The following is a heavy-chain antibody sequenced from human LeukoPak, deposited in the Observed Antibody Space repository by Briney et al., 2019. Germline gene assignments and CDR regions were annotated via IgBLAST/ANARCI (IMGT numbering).Heavy chain of an antibody. CDR2: IYHSGTT. J-gene: IGHJ4*02. D-gene: IGHD5-24*01. Sequence: PSETLSLTCTVSGYSINSGYYWGWIRQPPGKGLEWIGNIYHSGTTYYNPSLKSRVTISVDTSKNQFSLKLSSVTAADTAVYYCARHRSGWLQSSFDYWGQGTLVTVSS. V-gene: IGHV4-38-2*02. CDR1: GYSINSGYY. CDR3: ARHRSGWLQSSFDY.